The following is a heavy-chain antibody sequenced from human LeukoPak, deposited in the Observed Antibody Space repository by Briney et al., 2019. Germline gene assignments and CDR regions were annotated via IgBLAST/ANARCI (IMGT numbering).Heavy chain of an antibody. V-gene: IGHV4-59*01. Sequence: SETLSLTCTVSSVSLTNYYWSWIRQPPGKGLEWIGYMSNNGATTYNPSLKSRVTISIDMSNNHFSLTLKSVTAADKAVYYCARTTEGGYTYGYFYYYYMDVWGKGTTVTISS. J-gene: IGHJ6*03. CDR2: MSNNGAT. CDR1: SVSLTNYY. D-gene: IGHD5-18*01. CDR3: ARTTEGGYTYGYFYYYYMDV.